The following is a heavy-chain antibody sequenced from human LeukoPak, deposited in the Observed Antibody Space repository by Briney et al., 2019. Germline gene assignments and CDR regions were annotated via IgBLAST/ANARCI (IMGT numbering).Heavy chain of an antibody. D-gene: IGHD6-13*01. CDR3: AGGSSRSWWGFDY. Sequence: GGSLRLSCAASGFTFNNYWMHWVRQAPGKGLVWVSRINSDGSSTTYADSVKGRFTISRDNAKNTLYLQMNSLRAEDTAMCFCAGGSSRSWWGFDYWGQGTLVTVSS. J-gene: IGHJ4*02. CDR1: GFTFNNYW. CDR2: INSDGSST. V-gene: IGHV3-74*01.